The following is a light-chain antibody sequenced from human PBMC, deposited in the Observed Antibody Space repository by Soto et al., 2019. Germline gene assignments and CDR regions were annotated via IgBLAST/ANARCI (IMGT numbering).Light chain of an antibody. J-gene: IGLJ1*01. Sequence: QSVLTQPASVSGSPGQSITITCTGTTSDIGSYNYVSWYLQDPGKAPKLIIYDVSYRPSGVSNRFSGSKSGNPASLTISALQAEDEVDYYCSSYTSSSTYVFGTGTKLTVL. CDR3: SSYTSSSTYV. V-gene: IGLV2-14*01. CDR2: DVS. CDR1: TSDIGSYNY.